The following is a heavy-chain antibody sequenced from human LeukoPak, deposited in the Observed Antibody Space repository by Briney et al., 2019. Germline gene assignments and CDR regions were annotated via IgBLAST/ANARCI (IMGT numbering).Heavy chain of an antibody. V-gene: IGHV4-4*07. CDR2: IYTSGST. CDR1: GGSINSYY. D-gene: IGHD5-18*01. Sequence: TTSETLSFTCTVSGGSINSYYWSWIRQPAGKGLEWIGRIYTSGSTNYNPSLKSRVTMSVDTSKNQFSLKLSSVTAADTAVYYCARGIQPQPHNWFDPWGQGTLVTVSS. J-gene: IGHJ5*02. CDR3: ARGIQPQPHNWFDP.